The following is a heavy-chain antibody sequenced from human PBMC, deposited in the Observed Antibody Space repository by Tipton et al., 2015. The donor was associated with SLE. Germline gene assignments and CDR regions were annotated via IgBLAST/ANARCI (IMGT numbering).Heavy chain of an antibody. V-gene: IGHV3-21*03. CDR2: ISSTGIYI. Sequence: SLRLSCTASGFTFSYYNMNWVRQAPGEGLEWVSSISSTGIYIYNADSFKGRFTISRDNAKNSLYLQMNSLRAEDTAVYYCVGDRGPEGSGWYFDLWGRGTLVTVSS. CDR1: GFTFSYYN. D-gene: IGHD3-10*01. J-gene: IGHJ2*01. CDR3: VGDRGPEGSGWYFDL.